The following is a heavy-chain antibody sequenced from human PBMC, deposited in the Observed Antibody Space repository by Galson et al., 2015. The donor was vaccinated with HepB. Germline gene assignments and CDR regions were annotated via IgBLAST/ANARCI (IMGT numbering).Heavy chain of an antibody. J-gene: IGHJ5*02. Sequence: ETLSLTCTVSGGSISSSSYYWGWIRQPPGKGLEWIGSIYYSGSTYYNPSLKSRVTISVDTSKNQFSLKLSSVTAADTAVYYCATELERREGYNWFDPWGQGTLVTVSS. CDR1: GGSISSSSYY. CDR2: IYYSGST. V-gene: IGHV4-39*01. CDR3: ATELERREGYNWFDP. D-gene: IGHD1-1*01.